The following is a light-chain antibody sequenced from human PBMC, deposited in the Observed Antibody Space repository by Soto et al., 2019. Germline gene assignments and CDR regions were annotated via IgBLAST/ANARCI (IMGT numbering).Light chain of an antibody. Sequence: EIVLTQSPATLSLSPGERATLSCRASQSVSSYLAWYQQRPGQAPRLLIYDVSNRATGIPARFSGSGFGTDFTLTISSLEPEDFAVYCCQHRSSWPPFTFGPGTKVDVK. CDR3: QHRSSWPPFT. CDR2: DVS. V-gene: IGKV3-11*01. CDR1: QSVSSY. J-gene: IGKJ3*01.